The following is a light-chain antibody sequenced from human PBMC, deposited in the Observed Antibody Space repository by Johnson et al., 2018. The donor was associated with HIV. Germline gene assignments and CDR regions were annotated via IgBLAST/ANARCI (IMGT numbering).Light chain of an antibody. CDR1: SSNIANNY. CDR3: GTWDTSLGAQYV. V-gene: IGLV1-51*02. Sequence: QAVLTQPPSVSADPGQKVTISCSGSSSNIANNYVSWYQQLPGTAPKLLIYENNKRPSGLPDRFSDSQSGPSATLAITGLQTGDEADYYCGTWDTSLGAQYVFGSGTKVTVL. CDR2: ENN. J-gene: IGLJ1*01.